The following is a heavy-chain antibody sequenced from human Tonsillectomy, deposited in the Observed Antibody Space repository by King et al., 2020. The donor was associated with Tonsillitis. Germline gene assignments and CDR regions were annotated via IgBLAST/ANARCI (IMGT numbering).Heavy chain of an antibody. Sequence: VQLVESGGGLVQPGGSLRLSCAASGFTFSSYAMSWVRQAPGKGLECVSAISGSGGSTYYADSVKGRFTNSVYNSKNTLYLQMNSLRAEATAVYYCAKGGCSSTSCYYDCDYWGQGTLVTVSS. CDR1: GFTFSSYA. CDR2: ISGSGGST. V-gene: IGHV3-23*04. D-gene: IGHD2-2*01. J-gene: IGHJ4*02. CDR3: AKGGCSSTSCYYDCDY.